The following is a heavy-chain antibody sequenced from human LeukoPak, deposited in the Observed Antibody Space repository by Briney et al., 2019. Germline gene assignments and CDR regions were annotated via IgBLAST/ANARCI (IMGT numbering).Heavy chain of an antibody. V-gene: IGHV4-59*08. CDR2: IYYSGST. D-gene: IGHD6-6*01. CDR1: GGSISSYY. Sequence: PSETLSLTCTVSGGSISSYYWIWIRQPPGKGLEWIGYIYYSGSTYYNPSLKSRVTISVDTSKNQFSLKLTPVTAADTAVYYCARHAPRLVFDYWGQGALVTVSS. J-gene: IGHJ4*02. CDR3: ARHAPRLVFDY.